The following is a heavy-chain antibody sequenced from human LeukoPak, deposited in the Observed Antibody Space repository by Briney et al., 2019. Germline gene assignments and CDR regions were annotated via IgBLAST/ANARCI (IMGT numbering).Heavy chain of an antibody. V-gene: IGHV3-9*01. CDR3: AKDITAYGDAEIDY. D-gene: IGHD4-17*01. J-gene: IGHJ4*02. Sequence: PGGSLRLSCAASGFTFDDYAMHWVRQAPGKGLEWVSDISWNSGSIGYADSVKGRFTISRDNAKNSLYLQMNSLRAEDTALYYYAKDITAYGDAEIDYWGQGTLVTVSS. CDR1: GFTFDDYA. CDR2: ISWNSGSI.